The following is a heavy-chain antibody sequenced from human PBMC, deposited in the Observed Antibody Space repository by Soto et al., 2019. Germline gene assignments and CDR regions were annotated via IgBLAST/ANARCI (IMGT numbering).Heavy chain of an antibody. V-gene: IGHV4-39*01. CDR3: ASLFRGRVYYYYGMDV. CDR1: GGSISSSSYY. D-gene: IGHD3-10*01. Sequence: PSETLSLTCTVSGGSISSSSYYWGWIRQPPGKGLEWIGRIYYSGSTYYNPSLKSRVTISVDTSKNQFSLKLSSVTAADTAVYYCASLFRGRVYYYYGMDVWGQGTTVTVSS. J-gene: IGHJ6*02. CDR2: IYYSGST.